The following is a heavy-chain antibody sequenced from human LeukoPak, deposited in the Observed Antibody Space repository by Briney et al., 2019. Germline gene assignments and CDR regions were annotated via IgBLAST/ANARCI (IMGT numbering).Heavy chain of an antibody. Sequence: PSETLSLTYAVSGGSFNGYSYTWIRQPPGKGLEWIGEIIHSGGTSYNPSLKSRLTISVDTSRKQFSLKLTSVTAADTALYFCARGPLAFRRVAGIFSWGRGTQVTVSS. D-gene: IGHD6-19*01. V-gene: IGHV4-34*01. J-gene: IGHJ5*02. CDR3: ARGPLAFRRVAGIFS. CDR1: GGSFNGYS. CDR2: IIHSGGT.